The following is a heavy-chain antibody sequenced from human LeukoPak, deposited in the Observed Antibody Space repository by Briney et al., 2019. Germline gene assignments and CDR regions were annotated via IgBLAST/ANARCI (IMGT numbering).Heavy chain of an antibody. D-gene: IGHD3-22*01. J-gene: IGHJ5*02. V-gene: IGHV3-30-3*01. Sequence: GGSLRLSCAASGFTFSSYAMHWVRQAPGKGLEWVAVISYDGSNKYYADSVKGRFTIFRDNSKNTLYLQMNSLRAEDTAVYYCTREADSSGVNWFDPWGQGTLVTVSS. CDR1: GFTFSSYA. CDR2: ISYDGSNK. CDR3: TREADSSGVNWFDP.